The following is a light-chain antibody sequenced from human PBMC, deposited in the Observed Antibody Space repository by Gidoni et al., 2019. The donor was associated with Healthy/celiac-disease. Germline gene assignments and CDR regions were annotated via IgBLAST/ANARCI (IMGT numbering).Light chain of an antibody. Sequence: SHVLTQPPSVLVAPGQTARITCGGNNIGRKSVHWYQQKPGQAPVLVVYDDSDRPSGIPERFSGSNSGNTATLTSSRVEAGDEADYYCQVWDSSSDPYVFGTGTKVTVL. CDR1: NIGRKS. J-gene: IGLJ1*01. CDR3: QVWDSSSDPYV. V-gene: IGLV3-21*02. CDR2: DDS.